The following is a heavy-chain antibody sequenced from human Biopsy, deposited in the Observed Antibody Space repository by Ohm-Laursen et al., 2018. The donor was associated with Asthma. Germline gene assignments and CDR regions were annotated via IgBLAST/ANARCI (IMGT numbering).Heavy chain of an antibody. J-gene: IGHJ4*02. V-gene: IGHV4-31*02. CDR3: ARAQDYYDSRGYYRSFDY. CDR2: IYYSGST. Sequence: TLSLTWPVYGGSFSGYYWTWIRQHPGKGLEWIGFIYYSGSTYYNPSLKSRVSISIDTSKNQFSLKLSSVTAADTAVYYCARAQDYYDSRGYYRSFDYWGQGTLVTVSS. CDR1: GGSFSGYY. D-gene: IGHD3-22*01.